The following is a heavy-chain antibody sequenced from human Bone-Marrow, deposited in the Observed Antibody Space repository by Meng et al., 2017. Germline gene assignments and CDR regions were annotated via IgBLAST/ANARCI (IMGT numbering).Heavy chain of an antibody. CDR2: ISWNSGSI. CDR3: AKVPYGDYFNWFDP. D-gene: IGHD4-17*01. V-gene: IGHV3-9*01. CDR1: GFTFSSNW. J-gene: IGHJ5*02. Sequence: SLKISCAASGFTFSSNWMSWVRQAPGKGLEWVSGISWNSGSIGYADSVKGRFTISRDNAKNSLYLQMNSLRAEDTAIYFCAKVPYGDYFNWFDPRGQGTLVTVSS.